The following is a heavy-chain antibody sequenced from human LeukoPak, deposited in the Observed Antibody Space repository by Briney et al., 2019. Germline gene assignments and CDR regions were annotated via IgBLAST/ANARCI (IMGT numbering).Heavy chain of an antibody. CDR3: ARDRGLLDAFDI. V-gene: IGHV4-34*01. CDR1: GGSFSGYY. CDR2: IYHSGST. Sequence: PSETLSLTCAVYGGSFSGYYWSWIRQPPGKGLEWIGSIYHSGSTYYNPSLKSRVTISVDTSKNQFSLKLSSVTAADTAVYYCARDRGLLDAFDIWGQGTMVTVSS. J-gene: IGHJ3*02. D-gene: IGHD2-15*01.